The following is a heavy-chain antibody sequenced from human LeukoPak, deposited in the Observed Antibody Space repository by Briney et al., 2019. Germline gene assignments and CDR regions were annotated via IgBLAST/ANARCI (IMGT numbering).Heavy chain of an antibody. D-gene: IGHD6-13*01. CDR3: ARDTPIALPAAGTEGTFDY. Sequence: GGSLRLSCAASGFTFSSYGMHWVRQAPGKGLEWVAVIWYDGSNKYYADSVKGRFTISRDNSKNTLYLQMNSLRADDTAVYYRARDTPIALPAAGTEGTFDYWGQGTLVTVSS. V-gene: IGHV3-33*01. CDR1: GFTFSSYG. CDR2: IWYDGSNK. J-gene: IGHJ4*02.